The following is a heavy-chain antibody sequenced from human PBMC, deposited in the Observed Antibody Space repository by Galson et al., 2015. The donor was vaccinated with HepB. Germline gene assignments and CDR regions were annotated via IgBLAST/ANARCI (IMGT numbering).Heavy chain of an antibody. D-gene: IGHD3-10*01. V-gene: IGHV3-66*01. CDR1: GFTVSSNY. Sequence: SLRLSCAASGFTVSSNYMSWVRQAPGKGLEWVSVIYSGGSTYYADSVKGRFTISRDNSKNTLYLQMNSLRAEDTALYYCAKDFGSYGSGIRDWGQGTLVTVSS. CDR2: IYSGGST. J-gene: IGHJ4*02. CDR3: AKDFGSYGSGIRD.